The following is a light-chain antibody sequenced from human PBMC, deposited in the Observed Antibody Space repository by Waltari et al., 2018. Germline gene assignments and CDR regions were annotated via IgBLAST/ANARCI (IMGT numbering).Light chain of an antibody. CDR1: QSVNNY. Sequence: EIVLTQSPGTLSLSPGERATLSCRANQSVNNYLAWFQQKPGQAPRLLIHGASSRATGIPDRISGSGSGTDFTLTISGLEPQDFAVYYCQQYSSSPLTFGPGTKVDIK. V-gene: IGKV3-20*01. J-gene: IGKJ3*01. CDR2: GAS. CDR3: QQYSSSPLT.